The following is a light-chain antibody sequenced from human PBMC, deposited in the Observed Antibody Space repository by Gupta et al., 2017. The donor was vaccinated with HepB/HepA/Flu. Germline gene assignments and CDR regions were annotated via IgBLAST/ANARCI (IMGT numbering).Light chain of an antibody. V-gene: IGLV1-40*01. CDR3: QSYDSSLSGWV. CDR2: GNN. J-gene: IGLJ3*02. Sequence: QSVLTQPPSMSGAPGQRVTISCTWSSSNIGAGYDLHWYQQLPGTAPKLLIYGNNNRPSGVPDRFSGSKSGTSVSLDITGLQAEDEADYYCQSYDSSLSGWVFGGGTKLTVL. CDR1: SSNIGAGYD.